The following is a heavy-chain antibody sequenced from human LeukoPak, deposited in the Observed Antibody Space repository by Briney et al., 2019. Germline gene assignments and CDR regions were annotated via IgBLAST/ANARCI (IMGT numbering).Heavy chain of an antibody. Sequence: GRSLRLSCAASGFTFSSYAMHWVRQAPGKGLEWVAVISYDGSNKYYADSVKGRFTISRDNSKNTLYLQMNSLRAEDTAVYYCAREGEDCSSTSCYSGYLDYGGQGTLVTVSS. D-gene: IGHD2-2*02. CDR1: GFTFSSYA. J-gene: IGHJ4*02. V-gene: IGHV3-30-3*01. CDR2: ISYDGSNK. CDR3: AREGEDCSSTSCYSGYLDY.